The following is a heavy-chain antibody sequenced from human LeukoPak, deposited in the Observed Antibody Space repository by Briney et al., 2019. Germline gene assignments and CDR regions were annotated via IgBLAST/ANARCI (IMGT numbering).Heavy chain of an antibody. J-gene: IGHJ4*02. CDR1: GYTFTGYY. Sequence: ASVKVSCKASGYTFTGYYMHWVRQAPGQGLEWMGRINPNSGGTTYAQKFQGRVAMTRDTSTSRVYMEVSSLRSEDTAVYYCARTYSSSDEFDYWGQGTLVTVSS. CDR3: ARTYSSSDEFDY. CDR2: INPNSGGT. V-gene: IGHV1-2*06. D-gene: IGHD6-13*01.